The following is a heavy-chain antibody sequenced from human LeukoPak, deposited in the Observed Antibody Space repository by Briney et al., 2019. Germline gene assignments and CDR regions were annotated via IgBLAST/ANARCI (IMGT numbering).Heavy chain of an antibody. J-gene: IGHJ4*02. CDR3: ARDSSGGSTSCKPDY. D-gene: IGHD2-2*01. V-gene: IGHV3-48*03. CDR2: ISSSGSTI. CDR1: GFTFSSYE. Sequence: GGSLRLSCAASGFTFSSYEMNWVRQAPGKGLEWVSYISSSGSTIYYADSVKGRFTISRDNAKNSLYLQMNSLRAEDTAVYYCARDSSGGSTSCKPDYWGQGTLDTVSS.